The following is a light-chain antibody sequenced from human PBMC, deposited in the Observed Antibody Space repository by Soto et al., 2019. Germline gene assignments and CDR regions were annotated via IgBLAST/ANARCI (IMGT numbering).Light chain of an antibody. V-gene: IGKV3-15*01. J-gene: IGKJ1*01. Sequence: EIVMTQYPATLSVSPGERSTRSCRASQSVGSNLAWYQQKPGQSPRLLIYGASTRATGIPARFSGSGSGTEFTLTISSLQSEDFAVYYCQQYENWPRTFGQVTKVEIK. CDR3: QQYENWPRT. CDR2: GAS. CDR1: QSVGSN.